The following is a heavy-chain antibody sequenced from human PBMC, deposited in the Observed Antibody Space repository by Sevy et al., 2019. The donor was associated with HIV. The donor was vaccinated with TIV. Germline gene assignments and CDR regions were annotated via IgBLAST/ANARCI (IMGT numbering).Heavy chain of an antibody. CDR3: AGENAWGRGYS. CDR1: GGSITSLY. D-gene: IGHD1-26*01. Sequence: SETLSLTCIVSGGSITSLYWNWIRQPPWKGLEWIANIYYNGHINYNPSLKSRVTLSLDTSKNQFSLRLSSVTAADTAMYYCAGENAWGRGYSWGQGTLVTVSS. CDR2: IYYNGHI. V-gene: IGHV4-59*08. J-gene: IGHJ4*02.